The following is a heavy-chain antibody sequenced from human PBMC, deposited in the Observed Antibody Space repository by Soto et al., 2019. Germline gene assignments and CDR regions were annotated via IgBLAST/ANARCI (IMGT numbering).Heavy chain of an antibody. CDR1: GGTFSSYA. D-gene: IGHD5-12*01. J-gene: IGHJ4*02. V-gene: IGHV1-69*06. Sequence: ASVKVSCKASGGTFSSYAISWVRQAPGRGLEWMGGIIPIFGTANYAQKFQGRVTITADKSTSTAYMELSSLRSEDTAVYYCASSAGMATTPGRFDYWGQGTLVTVSS. CDR3: ASSAGMATTPGRFDY. CDR2: IIPIFGTA.